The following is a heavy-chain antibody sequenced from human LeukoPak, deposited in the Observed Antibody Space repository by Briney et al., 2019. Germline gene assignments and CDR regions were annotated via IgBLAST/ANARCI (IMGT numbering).Heavy chain of an antibody. Sequence: GGSLRLSCIASGFTFGDYAMTWVRQAPGKGLEWVGFIRSKVYGGTPEYAASVKGRFTISRDDSKGIAYLQMNSLKTEDTAVYYCTRGLLWFGEYHFDYWGQGTLVTVSS. J-gene: IGHJ4*02. V-gene: IGHV3-49*04. CDR2: IRSKVYGGTP. CDR1: GFTFGDYA. CDR3: TRGLLWFGEYHFDY. D-gene: IGHD3-10*01.